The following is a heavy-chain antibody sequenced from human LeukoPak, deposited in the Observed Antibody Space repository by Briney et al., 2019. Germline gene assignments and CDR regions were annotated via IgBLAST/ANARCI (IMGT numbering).Heavy chain of an antibody. D-gene: IGHD1-26*01. V-gene: IGHV3-64D*09. Sequence: GGSLRLSCSASGFTFSSYAMHWVRQAPGKGLEDVSAISSDGGSTYYADSVKGRVSISRDNSKNTLYLQMSSLGVEDTAVYYCVQMEGAGHPYWGQGTLVTVSS. CDR2: ISSDGGST. CDR1: GFTFSSYA. CDR3: VQMEGAGHPY. J-gene: IGHJ4*02.